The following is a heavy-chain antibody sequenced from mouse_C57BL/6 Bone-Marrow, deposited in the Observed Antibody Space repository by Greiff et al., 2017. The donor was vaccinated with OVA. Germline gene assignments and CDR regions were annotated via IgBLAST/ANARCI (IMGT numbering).Heavy chain of an antibody. CDR2: LYPISGNT. D-gene: IGHD3-1*01. Sequence: QVQLQQSGAELARPGASVKLSCKASGYTFTSYGISWVHTRPLHFREWTVALYPISGNTYYNEKFKGKVTLTADKSSSTAYMELRSLTSEDSAVYFCARLGFSYAMDYWGQGTSVTVSS. CDR1: GYTFTSYG. J-gene: IGHJ4*01. V-gene: IGHV1-81*01. CDR3: ARLGFSYAMDY.